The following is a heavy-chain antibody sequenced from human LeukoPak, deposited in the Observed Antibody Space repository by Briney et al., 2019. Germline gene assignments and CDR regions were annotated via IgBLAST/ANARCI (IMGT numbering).Heavy chain of an antibody. D-gene: IGHD3-16*02. CDR2: INPSGGNT. V-gene: IGHV1-46*01. CDR1: GYTFTNYY. Sequence: ASVKVSCKASGYTFTNYYMHWVRQAPGQGLEWMGIINPSGGNTNYAQKFQGRVTMTRDTSTSTVYMELSSLRSEDTAVYYCARTYVWGSYRPYYFDYWGQGTLVTVSS. CDR3: ARTYVWGSYRPYYFDY. J-gene: IGHJ4*02.